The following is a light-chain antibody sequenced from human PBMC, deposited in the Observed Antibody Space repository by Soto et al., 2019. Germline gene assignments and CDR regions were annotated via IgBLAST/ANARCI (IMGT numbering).Light chain of an antibody. V-gene: IGKV2D-29*02. Sequence: VMTQTPLSLSVAPGQPASISCKSSQSLLHITGETFLFWYLQKPGQSPQLLIYEVSTRVSGVPDRFSGSGSGKDFTLEISRVETDDVGFYSCMQSTQLPPPFGQGTRLRIE. J-gene: IGKJ5*01. CDR1: QSLLHITGETF. CDR2: EVS. CDR3: MQSTQLPPP.